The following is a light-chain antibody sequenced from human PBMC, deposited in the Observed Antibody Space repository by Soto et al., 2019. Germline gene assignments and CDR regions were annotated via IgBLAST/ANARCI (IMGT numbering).Light chain of an antibody. V-gene: IGLV2-14*01. CDR3: SSYTSSSTVV. Sequence: QSALTQPASVSGSPGQSITISCTGTSSDVGAYKYVSWYQQHPGKAPKLMIYDVSNRPSGVSNRFSGSKSGNTASLTISGLQAEDEADYYCSSYTSSSTVVFGGETKLTVL. J-gene: IGLJ2*01. CDR1: SSDVGAYKY. CDR2: DVS.